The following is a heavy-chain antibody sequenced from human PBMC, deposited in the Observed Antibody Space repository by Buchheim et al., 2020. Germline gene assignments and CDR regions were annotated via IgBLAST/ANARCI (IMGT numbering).Heavy chain of an antibody. Sequence: QVTLSESGPALMKPTQTLTLTCTFSGFSLSTIGMCVSWIRQPPGKALELLARIDWDYDKYYSTSLKTRLAISKDTSKSQVVLTMTNVDPVDTATYYCARIRTGTTYIDYWGQGTL. J-gene: IGHJ4*02. CDR1: GFSLSTIGMC. CDR2: IDWDYDK. CDR3: ARIRTGTTYIDY. V-gene: IGHV2-70*15. D-gene: IGHD1-1*01.